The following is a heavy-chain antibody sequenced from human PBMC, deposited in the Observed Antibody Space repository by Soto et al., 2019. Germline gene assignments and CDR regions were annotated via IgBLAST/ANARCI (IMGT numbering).Heavy chain of an antibody. D-gene: IGHD1-26*01. CDR1: GLVFSDFQ. Sequence: GGTLRLSCAAYGLVFSDFQLTWVRQAPGRGLEWLASITGTSAFLFYADSIKGRFTISRDNPKNFLFLQMDSLGPEDTAVYYCARDNLPLQGAFDHSCQGALLTLFS. CDR3: ARDNLPLQGAFDH. V-gene: IGHV3-21*01. CDR2: ITGTSAFL. J-gene: IGHJ4*02.